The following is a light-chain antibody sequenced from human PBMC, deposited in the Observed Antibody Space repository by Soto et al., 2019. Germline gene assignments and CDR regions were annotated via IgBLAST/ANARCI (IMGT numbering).Light chain of an antibody. Sequence: EIVLTQSPATLSLSPGERATLSCRASRSVGNNLAWYQKKPGQAPGLLIYAASTRATGIPARFSGSGSGTDFSLTTSSIEPEDLAIYYCQQHANWPLTFGGGTKVEIK. CDR1: RSVGNN. V-gene: IGKV3-11*01. J-gene: IGKJ4*02. CDR2: AAS. CDR3: QQHANWPLT.